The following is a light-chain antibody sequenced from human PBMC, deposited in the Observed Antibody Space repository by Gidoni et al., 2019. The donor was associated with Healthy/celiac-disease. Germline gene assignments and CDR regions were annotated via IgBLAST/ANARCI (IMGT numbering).Light chain of an antibody. J-gene: IGKJ3*01. V-gene: IGKV1-8*01. CDR3: QQYYSYPQGGFT. Sequence: AIRMTQSPFTFSASTGDRVTITCRASQGISSYLVWYQQKPGKAPKLLIYAASTLQSGVPPRFSGSGSGTDFTLTISCLQSEDFATYYCQQYYSYPQGGFTFGPGTKVEIK. CDR2: AAS. CDR1: QGISSY.